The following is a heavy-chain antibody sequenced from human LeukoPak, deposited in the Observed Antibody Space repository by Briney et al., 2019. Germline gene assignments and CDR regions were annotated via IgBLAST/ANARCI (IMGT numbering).Heavy chain of an antibody. CDR3: ARVIAAAVCMDV. D-gene: IGHD6-13*01. CDR1: GGFVSRES. Sequence: NPSETLSLTCTVSGGFVSRESWTWIRQFPDKRLEWIGYISHSGASDYNPSLKSRVTISVDTSKNQFSLKLSSVTAADTAVYYCARVIAAAVCMDVWGQGTTVTVSS. V-gene: IGHV4-4*09. CDR2: ISHSGAS. J-gene: IGHJ6*02.